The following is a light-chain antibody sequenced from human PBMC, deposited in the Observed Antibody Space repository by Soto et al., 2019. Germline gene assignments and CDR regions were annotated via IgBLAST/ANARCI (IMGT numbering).Light chain of an antibody. Sequence: QSVLTQPASVSGSPGQSITISCTGTSSDVGGYNYVSWYQQHPGKAPKLMIYEVNSRPSGVSNRFSGSKSGNTASLTISELQAEDEADYYCSSYTSTGSLVFGGGTNLTVL. CDR3: SSYTSTGSLV. J-gene: IGLJ3*02. V-gene: IGLV2-14*01. CDR1: SSDVGGYNY. CDR2: EVN.